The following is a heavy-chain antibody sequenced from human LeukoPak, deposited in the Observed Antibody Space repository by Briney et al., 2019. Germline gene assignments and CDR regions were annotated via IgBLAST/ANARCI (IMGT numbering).Heavy chain of an antibody. CDR3: SPVAGYYYGMDV. CDR2: ISGSGGST. Sequence: PGGSLRLSCAASGFTFSSYAMSWVRQAPGKGLEWVSAISGSGGSTYYAGSVKGRFTISRDNSKNTLYLQMNSLRAEDTAVYYCSPVAGYYYGMDVWGQGTTVTVSS. J-gene: IGHJ6*02. V-gene: IGHV3-23*01. CDR1: GFTFSSYA.